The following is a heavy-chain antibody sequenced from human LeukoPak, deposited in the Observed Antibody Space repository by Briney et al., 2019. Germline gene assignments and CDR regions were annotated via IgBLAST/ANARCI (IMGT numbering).Heavy chain of an antibody. CDR1: GFTFSSYS. CDR3: ARDGYSYGPPFDY. Sequence: GGSLRLSCAASGFTFSSYSMNWVRQAPGKGLEWVSSISSSSSYIYYADSVKGRFTISRDNAKNSLYLQMNSLRAEYTAVYYCARDGYSYGPPFDYGGQGTLVTVSA. J-gene: IGHJ4*02. CDR2: ISSSSSYI. V-gene: IGHV3-21*01. D-gene: IGHD5-18*01.